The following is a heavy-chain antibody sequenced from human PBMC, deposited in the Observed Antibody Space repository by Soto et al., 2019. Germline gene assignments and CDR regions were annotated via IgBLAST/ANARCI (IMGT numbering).Heavy chain of an antibody. CDR1: GGSVSSGSYY. D-gene: IGHD3-10*01. Sequence: QVQLQESDPGLVKHSETLSLTCTVSGGSVSSGSYYWSWIRQPPGKGLEWIGYIYYSGSTNYNPSLKSRVTISVDTSKNQFSLKLSSVTAADTAVYYCARDQNYYGSGSGDYYYYGMDVWGQGTTVTVSS. CDR3: ARDQNYYGSGSGDYYYYGMDV. V-gene: IGHV4-61*01. CDR2: IYYSGST. J-gene: IGHJ6*02.